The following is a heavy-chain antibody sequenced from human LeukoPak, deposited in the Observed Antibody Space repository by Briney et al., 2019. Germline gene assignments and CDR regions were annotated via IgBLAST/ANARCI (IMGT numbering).Heavy chain of an antibody. Sequence: SETLSLTCIVSGGSIRSANFYWGWFRQPPGKGPEWIGTIDYTGRTFYSPSVTSRVTVSLDTSKNQFSLRLTSMTAADTAVYYCARQPEIEYSYGFGDYWGQGSLVTVTS. V-gene: IGHV4-39*01. D-gene: IGHD5-18*01. J-gene: IGHJ4*02. CDR1: GGSIRSANFY. CDR2: IDYTGRT. CDR3: ARQPEIEYSYGFGDY.